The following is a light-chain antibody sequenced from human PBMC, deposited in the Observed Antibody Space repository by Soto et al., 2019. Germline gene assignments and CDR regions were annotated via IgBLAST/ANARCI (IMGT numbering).Light chain of an antibody. CDR3: HQYDNTPQT. CDR1: QSVSDNY. CDR2: GAS. Sequence: EIVLTQSPGTLSLSPGERATLSCRASQSVSDNYLAWYQQKPGQAPRLVIYGASSRATGIPDRFSASGSGTDFTLTISRLEPEDFAVYYCHQYDNTPQTFGQGTKVDIK. V-gene: IGKV3-20*01. J-gene: IGKJ2*01.